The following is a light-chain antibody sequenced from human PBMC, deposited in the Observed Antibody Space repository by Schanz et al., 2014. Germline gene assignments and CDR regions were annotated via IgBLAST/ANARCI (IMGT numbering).Light chain of an antibody. J-gene: IGLJ3*02. CDR3: SSYTSRSTLV. Sequence: QSVLTQPASVSGSPGQSITISCTGSSSDVGGYNDVSWYQQHPGKAPKLMIYDVSNRPSGVSNRFSGSKSGNTASLTISGLQAEDEADYYCSSYTSRSTLVFGGGTKLTVL. CDR2: DVS. CDR1: SSDVGGYND. V-gene: IGLV2-14*01.